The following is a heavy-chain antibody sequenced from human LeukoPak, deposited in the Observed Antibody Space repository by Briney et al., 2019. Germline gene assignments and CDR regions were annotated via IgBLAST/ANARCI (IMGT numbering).Heavy chain of an antibody. V-gene: IGHV3-15*01. D-gene: IGHD5-12*01. CDR3: VPLIVATITPFDY. J-gene: IGHJ4*02. CDR2: IKSKTDGGTT. Sequence: PGRSLRLSCAASGFTVSSNYMSWVRQAPGKGLEWVGRIKSKTDGGTTDYAAPVKGRFTVSRDDSKNTLYLQMNSLKTEDTAVYYCVPLIVATITPFDYWGQGTLVTVSS. CDR1: GFTVSSNY.